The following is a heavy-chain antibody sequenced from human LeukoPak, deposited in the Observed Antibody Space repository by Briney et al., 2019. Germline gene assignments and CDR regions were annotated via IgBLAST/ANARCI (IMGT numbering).Heavy chain of an antibody. D-gene: IGHD2/OR15-2a*01. CDR2: IYYSGST. CDR1: GGSISSSSYY. J-gene: IGHJ4*02. CDR3: ARSVRGILYYFDY. V-gene: IGHV4-39*01. Sequence: SETLSLTCTVSGGSISSSSYYWGWIRQPPGKGLEWIGSIYYSGSTYYNPSLTSRVTISVDTSKNQFSLKLSSVTAADTAVYYCARSVRGILYYFDYWGQGTLVTVSS.